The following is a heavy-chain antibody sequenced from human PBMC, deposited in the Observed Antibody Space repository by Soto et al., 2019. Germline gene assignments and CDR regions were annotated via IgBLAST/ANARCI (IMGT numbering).Heavy chain of an antibody. Sequence: GASVKVSCKASGGTFSSYAISWVRQAPGQGLEWMGGIIPIFGTANYAQKFQGRVTITADKSTSTANMELRSLRSDDTAVYYCAREGVAPYYYYGMDVWGQGTPVTVSS. CDR1: GGTFSSYA. D-gene: IGHD5-12*01. V-gene: IGHV1-69*06. CDR2: IIPIFGTA. J-gene: IGHJ6*02. CDR3: AREGVAPYYYYGMDV.